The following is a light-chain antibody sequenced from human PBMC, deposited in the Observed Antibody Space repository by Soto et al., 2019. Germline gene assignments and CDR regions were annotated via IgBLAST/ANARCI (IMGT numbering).Light chain of an antibody. V-gene: IGKV3-15*01. CDR1: QSVRSN. J-gene: IGKJ1*01. CDR3: QQYNNWPPAWT. Sequence: EIVMTQSPATLSVSPGERATLSCRASQSVRSNLAWYQQKPGQSPRLLIYGASTRATGIPARFSGSGSGTQFTLTISSLQSEDFAVYYCQQYNNWPPAWTCGQGTKVDIE. CDR2: GAS.